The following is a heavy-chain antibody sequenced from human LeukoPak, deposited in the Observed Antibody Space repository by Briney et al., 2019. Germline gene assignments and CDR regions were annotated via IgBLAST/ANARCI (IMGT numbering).Heavy chain of an antibody. CDR3: ACPARAYCGGDCYPDPHFDY. J-gene: IGHJ4*02. V-gene: IGHV4-39*02. CDR2: IYYSGIT. D-gene: IGHD2-21*02. Sequence: PSETLSHTCTDPGGSISSSSYYRGWTSQPPGKGLEWLGLIYYSGITYYNPSLKSRVTISVDTSKNHLYLKLSTLTAVDMAVYYCACPARAYCGGDCYPDPHFDYWGQGALVSVSS. CDR1: GGSISSSSYY.